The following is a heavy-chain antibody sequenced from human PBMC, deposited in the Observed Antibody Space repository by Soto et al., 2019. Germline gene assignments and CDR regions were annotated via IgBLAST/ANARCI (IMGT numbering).Heavy chain of an antibody. Sequence: QVQLVQSGAEVKKPGSSVKVSCKASGGTFSSYAISWVRQAPGQGLEWMGGIIPIFGTANYAQKFQGRVTITADESTSTAYMERSSLRSEDTAVYYCARDPNAAAGTKWMGWFDPWGQGTLVTVSS. D-gene: IGHD6-13*01. CDR1: GGTFSSYA. CDR3: ARDPNAAAGTKWMGWFDP. V-gene: IGHV1-69*01. J-gene: IGHJ5*02. CDR2: IIPIFGTA.